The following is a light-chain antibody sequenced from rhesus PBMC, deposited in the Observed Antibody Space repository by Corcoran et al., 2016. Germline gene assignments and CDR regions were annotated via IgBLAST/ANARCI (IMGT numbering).Light chain of an antibody. V-gene: IGKV1-22*01. Sequence: DIQMTQSPSSLSASVGDTVTITCRASQSISSWLAWYQQKPGKAPKLLIYKASSLQSGVPSRFSGSWSGTDFTLTISSLQFEDFATYYCQQHNSYPWTFGQGTKVEIK. CDR2: KAS. CDR3: QQHNSYPWT. J-gene: IGKJ1*01. CDR1: QSISSW.